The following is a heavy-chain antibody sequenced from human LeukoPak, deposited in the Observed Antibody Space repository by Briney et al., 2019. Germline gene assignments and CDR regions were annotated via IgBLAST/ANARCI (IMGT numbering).Heavy chain of an antibody. D-gene: IGHD3-22*01. J-gene: IGHJ4*02. V-gene: IGHV3-21*01. Sequence: SGGSLRLSCAASGFTFSSYSMNWVRQAPGKGLEWVSSISSSSSYIYYADSVKGRFTISRDNAKNSLYLQMNSLRAEDTAVYYCARDMWGNYYDSSGPFGGFDYWGQGTLVTVSS. CDR1: GFTFSSYS. CDR2: ISSSSSYI. CDR3: ARDMWGNYYDSSGPFGGFDY.